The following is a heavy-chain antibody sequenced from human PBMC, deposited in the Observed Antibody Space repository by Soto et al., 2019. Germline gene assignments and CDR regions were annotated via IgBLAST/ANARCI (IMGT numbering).Heavy chain of an antibody. CDR1: GASVSSGNYY. CDR3: ARMSLTMRNLLDP. D-gene: IGHD3-22*01. Sequence: SETLSLTCAVSGASVSSGNYYWSWIRQPPGRGLDWIGNIYYTGSTNYNPSLKSRVTMSVDTSRNQFSLKLNSVTAADTAVYYCARMSLTMRNLLDPGGQGTMVTVYS. V-gene: IGHV4-61*01. J-gene: IGHJ5*02. CDR2: IYYTGST.